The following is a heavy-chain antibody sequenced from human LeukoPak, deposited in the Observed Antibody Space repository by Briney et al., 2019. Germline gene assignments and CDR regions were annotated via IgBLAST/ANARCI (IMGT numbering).Heavy chain of an antibody. CDR1: GFTFSSYA. CDR3: AKDLRYSSSWYGGTDAFDI. D-gene: IGHD6-13*01. Sequence: GGSLRLSCAASGFTFSSYAMSWVRQAPGKGLEWVSAISGSGGSTYYADSVKGRFTISRDNSKNTLYLQMNSLRAEATAVYYCAKDLRYSSSWYGGTDAFDIWGQGTMVTVSS. V-gene: IGHV3-23*01. CDR2: ISGSGGST. J-gene: IGHJ3*02.